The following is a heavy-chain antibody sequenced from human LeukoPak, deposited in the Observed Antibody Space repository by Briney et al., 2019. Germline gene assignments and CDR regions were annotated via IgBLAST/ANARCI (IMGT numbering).Heavy chain of an antibody. V-gene: IGHV3-64D*06. J-gene: IGHJ4*02. CDR1: GFTFSSYG. D-gene: IGHD3-16*02. CDR2: ISSDGGST. Sequence: TGGSLRLSCSASGFTFSSYGMHWVRQAPGKGLEYVSAISSDGGSTYYADSVKGRFTISRDNSKNTLYLQVRSLRAEDTAVYYCVPLYHGGVAYWGQGTLVTVFS. CDR3: VPLYHGGVAY.